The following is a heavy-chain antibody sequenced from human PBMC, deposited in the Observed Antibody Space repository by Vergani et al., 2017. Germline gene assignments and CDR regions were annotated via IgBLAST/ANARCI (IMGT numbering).Heavy chain of an antibody. CDR1: GFTFSTYA. J-gene: IGHJ4*02. CDR3: VKYAGIYENFFDS. CDR2: LTGGGGST. Sequence: EVQLLESGGSLKQPGGSVRLSCAASGFTFSTYAMHWVRQAPGKGLEWVSALTGGGGSTYYADSFKGRFIISRDNSRDTLYLQMNSLRPEDTATYYCVKYAGIYENFFDSGGQGTLVTVSS. V-gene: IGHV3-23*01. D-gene: IGHD1-26*01.